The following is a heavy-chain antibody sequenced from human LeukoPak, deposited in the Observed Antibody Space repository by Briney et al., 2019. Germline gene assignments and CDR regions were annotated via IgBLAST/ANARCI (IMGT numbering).Heavy chain of an antibody. Sequence: SGPTLVNPTQTLTLTCTFSGFSLSTSGMCVSWIRQPPGKALEWLARVDWDDDKYYNIYLKTRLTISKDTSKNQVVLTMTNVNTVDTATYYCARTAGGNSYYYYFDYWGQGTLVTVSS. D-gene: IGHD4-23*01. CDR2: VDWDDDK. CDR3: ARTAGGNSYYYYFDY. CDR1: GFSLSTSGMC. V-gene: IGHV2-70*11. J-gene: IGHJ4*02.